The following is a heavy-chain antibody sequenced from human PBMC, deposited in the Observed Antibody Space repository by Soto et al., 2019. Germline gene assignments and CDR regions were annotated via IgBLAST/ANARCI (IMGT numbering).Heavy chain of an antibody. D-gene: IGHD3-22*01. CDR3: ARDGPYYYDSSGHYGMDV. J-gene: IGHJ6*02. Sequence: PGGSLRLSCAASGFTVSSNYMSWVRQAPGKGLEWVSVIYSGGSTYYADSVKGRFTISRDNSKNTLYLQMNSLRAEDTAVYYCARDGPYYYDSSGHYGMDVWGQGTTVTVSS. CDR2: IYSGGST. CDR1: GFTVSSNY. V-gene: IGHV3-53*01.